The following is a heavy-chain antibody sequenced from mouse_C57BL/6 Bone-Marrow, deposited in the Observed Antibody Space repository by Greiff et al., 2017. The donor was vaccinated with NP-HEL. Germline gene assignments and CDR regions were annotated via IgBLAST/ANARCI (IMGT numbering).Heavy chain of an antibody. Sequence: VQLQQPGAELVKPGASVKMSCKASGYTFTSYWITWVKPRPGQGLEWIGDIYPGSGSTNYNEKFKSKATLTVDTSSSTAYMQLSSLTSEDSAVYYCARGDGYWVAMDYWGQGTSVTVSS. CDR3: ARGDGYWVAMDY. J-gene: IGHJ4*01. V-gene: IGHV1-55*01. CDR1: GYTFTSYW. CDR2: IYPGSGST. D-gene: IGHD2-3*01.